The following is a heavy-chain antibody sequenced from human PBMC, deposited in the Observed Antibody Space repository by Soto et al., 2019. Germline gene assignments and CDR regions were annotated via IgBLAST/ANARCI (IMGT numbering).Heavy chain of an antibody. J-gene: IGHJ6*02. D-gene: IGHD6-13*01. V-gene: IGHV4-34*01. CDR2: INHSGST. CDR1: GGSFSGYY. CDR3: ARGEYSRSWYPLYGMDV. Sequence: SETLSLTCAVYGGSFSGYYWSWIRQPPGKGLEWIGEINHSGSTNYNPSLKSRVTISVDTSKNQFSLKLSSVTAADTAVYYCARGEYSRSWYPLYGMDVWGQGTTVTVSS.